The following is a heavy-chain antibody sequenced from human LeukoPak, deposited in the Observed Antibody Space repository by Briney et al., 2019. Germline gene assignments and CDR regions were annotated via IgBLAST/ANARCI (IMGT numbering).Heavy chain of an antibody. CDR3: AIGIAVAALNDAFDI. J-gene: IGHJ3*02. D-gene: IGHD6-19*01. V-gene: IGHV5-51*01. CDR1: GYSFTSYW. CDR2: IYPGDSDT. Sequence: PGESLKISCKGSGYSFTSYWIGWVRQMPGKGLEWMGIIYPGDSDTRYSPSFQGQVTISADKSISTAYLQWSSLKASDTAMYYCAIGIAVAALNDAFDIWGQGTMVTVSS.